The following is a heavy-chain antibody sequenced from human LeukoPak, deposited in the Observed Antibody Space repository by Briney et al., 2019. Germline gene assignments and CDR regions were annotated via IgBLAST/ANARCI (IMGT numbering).Heavy chain of an antibody. D-gene: IGHD3-22*01. CDR3: ARTNAGYYYDSSDYWVDCGAFDI. Sequence: SGPTLVNPTRTLTLTCTFSGFSLSTSGMRVSWIRQPPGKALEWLARIDWDDDKFYSTSLKTRLTISKDTSKNQVVLTMTNMDPVDTATYYCARTNAGYYYDSSDYWVDCGAFDIWGQGTMVTVSS. CDR1: GFSLSTSGMR. V-gene: IGHV2-70*04. CDR2: IDWDDDK. J-gene: IGHJ3*02.